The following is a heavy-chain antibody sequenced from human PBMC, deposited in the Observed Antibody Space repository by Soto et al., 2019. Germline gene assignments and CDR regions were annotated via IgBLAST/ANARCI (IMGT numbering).Heavy chain of an antibody. D-gene: IGHD2-15*01. Sequence: ASVKVSRKASGYTFTSYSMHWVRQAPGQRLEWMGWLNAGNGNTKYSQKFQGRVTITRDTSASTAYMELSSLRSEDTALYYCARFIGGAYGMDVWGQGTTVTVSS. CDR1: GYTFTSYS. CDR3: ARFIGGAYGMDV. V-gene: IGHV1-3*01. CDR2: LNAGNGNT. J-gene: IGHJ6*02.